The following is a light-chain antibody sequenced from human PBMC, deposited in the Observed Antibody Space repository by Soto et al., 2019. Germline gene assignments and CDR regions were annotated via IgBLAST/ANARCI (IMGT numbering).Light chain of an antibody. Sequence: EIVLTQSPGTLSLSPGERATLSCRASQSVSSSYLAWYQQKTGQAPKLLIYRASSRAAGFPARFSGSGSGTDFILTISRLEPEDFAVYYCQQYGSYWTFGQGTKVDIK. CDR1: QSVSSSY. J-gene: IGKJ1*01. CDR3: QQYGSYWT. CDR2: RAS. V-gene: IGKV3-20*01.